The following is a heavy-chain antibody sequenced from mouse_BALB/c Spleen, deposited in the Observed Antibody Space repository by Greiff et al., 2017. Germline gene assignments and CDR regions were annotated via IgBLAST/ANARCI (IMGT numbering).Heavy chain of an antibody. V-gene: IGHV1-7*01. D-gene: IGHD2-4*01. CDR2: INPSTGYT. J-gene: IGHJ2*01. CDR1: GYTFTSYW. Sequence: VKLMESGAELAKPGASVKMSCKASGYTFTSYWMHWVKQRPGQGLEWIGYINPSTGYTEYNQKFKDKATLTADKSSSTAYMQLSSLTSEDSAVYYCARTPMITTDFDYWGQGTTLTVSS. CDR3: ARTPMITTDFDY.